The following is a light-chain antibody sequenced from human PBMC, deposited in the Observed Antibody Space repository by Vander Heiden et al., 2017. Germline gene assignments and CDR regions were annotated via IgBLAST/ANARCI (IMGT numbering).Light chain of an antibody. Sequence: DIQMTQSPSSLSASVGERVTITRQASRDISNYLNWYQQKPGKAAKHLLYDESNLEAGVASRFSGSGSGTDFTFTISSLQPEDIATYYCQQEDNLPPMFGGGTKVEIK. J-gene: IGKJ4*02. V-gene: IGKV1-33*01. CDR2: DES. CDR3: QQEDNLPPM. CDR1: RDISNY.